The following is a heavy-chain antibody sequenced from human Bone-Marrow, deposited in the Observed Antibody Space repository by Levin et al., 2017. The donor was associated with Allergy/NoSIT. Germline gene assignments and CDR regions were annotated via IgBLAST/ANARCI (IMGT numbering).Heavy chain of an antibody. Sequence: GGSLRLSCTASGFTFGDYAMSWVRQAPGKGLEWVGFIRSKAYGGTTEYAASVKGRFTISRDDSKSIAYLQMNSLKTEDTAVYYCTRGRWAFDIWGQGTMVTVSS. D-gene: IGHD2-15*01. CDR3: TRGRWAFDI. J-gene: IGHJ3*02. V-gene: IGHV3-49*04. CDR1: GFTFGDYA. CDR2: IRSKAYGGTT.